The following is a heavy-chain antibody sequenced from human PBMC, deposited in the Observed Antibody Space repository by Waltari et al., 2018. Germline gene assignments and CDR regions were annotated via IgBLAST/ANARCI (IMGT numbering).Heavy chain of an antibody. CDR3: ARAYCSGGSCYSWWFDP. CDR1: GYSISSGYY. CDR2: IYHSGST. J-gene: IGHJ5*02. V-gene: IGHV4-38-2*02. Sequence: QVQLQESGPGLVKPSETLSLTCTVSGYSISSGYYWGWIRQPPGKGLEWIGSIYHSGSTYYNPSRKGRVTISVDTSKNQFALKLSSVTAADTAVYYCARAYCSGGSCYSWWFDPWGQGTLVTVSS. D-gene: IGHD2-15*01.